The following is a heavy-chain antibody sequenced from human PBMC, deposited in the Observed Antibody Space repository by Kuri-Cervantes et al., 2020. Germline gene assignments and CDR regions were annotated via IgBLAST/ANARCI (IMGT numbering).Heavy chain of an antibody. Sequence: ASVKVSCKASGYSFNTYGIIKTGISWVRQTPGQGLEWMGWISADNGDTNYGQKFQDRLTVTADMSRSTAYMELSSLRSEDTAVYYCARAVEAGTKKATYSSSWPGGGGLPDAFDIWGQGTMVTVSS. CDR1: GYSFNTYG. CDR2: ISADNGDT. V-gene: IGHV1-18*01. D-gene: IGHD6-13*01. CDR3: ARAVEAGTKKATYSSSWPGGGGLPDAFDI. J-gene: IGHJ3*02.